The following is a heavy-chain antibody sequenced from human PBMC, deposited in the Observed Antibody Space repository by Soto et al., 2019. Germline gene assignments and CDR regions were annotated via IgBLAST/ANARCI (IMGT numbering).Heavy chain of an antibody. Sequence: AGESLKISCKGSGYNFPTYWIGWVRQMPGKGLEWMGIIYPGDSDTRYSPSFQGQVTISADKSISTAYLQWSSLKASDTAMYYCARHGTSVTAPDYWGQGTLVTVLL. CDR2: IYPGDSDT. J-gene: IGHJ4*02. D-gene: IGHD4-4*01. CDR3: ARHGTSVTAPDY. V-gene: IGHV5-51*01. CDR1: GYNFPTYW.